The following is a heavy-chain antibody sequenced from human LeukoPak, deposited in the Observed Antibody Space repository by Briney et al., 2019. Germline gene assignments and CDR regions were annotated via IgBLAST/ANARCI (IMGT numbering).Heavy chain of an antibody. CDR1: GYTFTGYY. V-gene: IGHV1-2*02. Sequence: AAVKVSCKASGYTFTGYYMHWVRQAAGQGLEWMGWINPNSGGTNYAQKFQGRVTMTRDTSISTAYMELSRLRSDDTAVYYCARDRGLGYCSSTSCPSYYYYYMDVWGKGTTVTVSS. CDR3: ARDRGLGYCSSTSCPSYYYYYMDV. CDR2: INPNSGGT. J-gene: IGHJ6*03. D-gene: IGHD2-2*01.